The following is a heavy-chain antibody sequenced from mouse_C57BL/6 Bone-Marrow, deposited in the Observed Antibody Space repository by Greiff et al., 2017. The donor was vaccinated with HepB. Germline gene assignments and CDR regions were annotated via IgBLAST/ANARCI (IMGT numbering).Heavy chain of an antibody. Sequence: EVMLVESEGGLVQPGRSMKLSCTASGFTFSDYYMAWVRQVPEKGLEWVANINYDGSSTYYLDSLKSRFIISRDNAKNILYLQMSSLKSEDTATYYCARGTLLGYAMDYWGQGTSVTVSS. J-gene: IGHJ4*01. D-gene: IGHD6-5*01. CDR3: ARGTLLGYAMDY. CDR1: GFTFSDYY. V-gene: IGHV5-16*01. CDR2: INYDGSST.